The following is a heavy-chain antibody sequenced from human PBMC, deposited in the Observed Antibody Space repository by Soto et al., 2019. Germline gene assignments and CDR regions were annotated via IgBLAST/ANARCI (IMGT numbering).Heavy chain of an antibody. CDR2: THYSGST. Sequence: SETLSLTCSVSGDSISRDSYYWSWIRQFPGKGLELIGYTHYSGSTYYNPSLKSRVSISVDTSENQFSLKLSSVTAADTAVFYCARAYYEILTAYFQPGWFDPWGQGTLVTVSS. J-gene: IGHJ5*02. CDR3: ARAYYEILTAYFQPGWFDP. D-gene: IGHD3-9*01. CDR1: GDSISRDSYY. V-gene: IGHV4-31*03.